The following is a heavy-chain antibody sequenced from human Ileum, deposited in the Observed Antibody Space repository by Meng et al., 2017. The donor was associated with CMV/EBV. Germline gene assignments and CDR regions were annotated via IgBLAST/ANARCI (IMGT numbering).Heavy chain of an antibody. CDR2: ISYSGNT. J-gene: IGHJ4*02. CDR3: AREPPSGQQLD. CDR1: GGSISSPPYF. V-gene: IGHV4-39*07. D-gene: IGHD6-13*01. Sequence: HLKLQDSGPGLVKPSETLSLTCPVPGGSISSPPYFWGSIRQPPGKGLEWIATISYSGNTYYNPSLKSPVTISLDTSKNQFSLKLTSVTAADTAVYYCAREPPSGQQLDWGQGTLVTVSS.